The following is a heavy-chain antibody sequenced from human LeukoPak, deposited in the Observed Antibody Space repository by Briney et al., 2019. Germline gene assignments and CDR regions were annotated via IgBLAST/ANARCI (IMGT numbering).Heavy chain of an antibody. CDR3: ARGRGYSYGYRYYYGMDV. D-gene: IGHD5-18*01. J-gene: IGHJ6*02. Sequence: SETLSLTCGVSGGSVSSTNWWTWIRQPPGKGLEWIGEVHLDGRTNFNPSLKSRLTMSVDLSENHVSLKLTSVTAADTAVYYCARGRGYSYGYRYYYGMDVWGQGTTVTVSS. CDR1: GGSVSSTNW. CDR2: VHLDGRT. V-gene: IGHV4-4*02.